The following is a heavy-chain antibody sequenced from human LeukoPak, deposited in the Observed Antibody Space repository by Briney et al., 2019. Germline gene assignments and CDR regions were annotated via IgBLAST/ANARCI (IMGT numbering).Heavy chain of an antibody. CDR3: ARGFSSGYSFDY. CDR1: GFTFSSYA. CDR2: IPYDGSNK. J-gene: IGHJ4*02. Sequence: GGSLRLSCAASGFTFSSYAVHWVRQAPGKGLEWVAVIPYDGSNKYYADSVKGRFTISRDNAKNSLYLQMNSLRAEDTAVYYCARGFSSGYSFDYWGQGTLVTVSS. D-gene: IGHD3-22*01. V-gene: IGHV3-30*07.